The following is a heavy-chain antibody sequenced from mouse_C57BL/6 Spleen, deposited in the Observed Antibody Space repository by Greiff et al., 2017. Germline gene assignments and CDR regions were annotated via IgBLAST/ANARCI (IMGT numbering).Heavy chain of an antibody. V-gene: IGHV1-52*01. D-gene: IGHD2-2*01. CDR1: GYTFTSYW. CDR3: ALYYGYEAWFAY. CDR2: IDPSDSET. Sequence: QVHVKQPGAELVRPGSSVKLSCKASGYTFTSYWMHWVKQRPIQGLEWIGNIDPSDSETHYNQKFKDKATLTVDKSSSTAYMQLSSLTSEDSAVYYCALYYGYEAWFAYWGQGTLVTVSA. J-gene: IGHJ3*01.